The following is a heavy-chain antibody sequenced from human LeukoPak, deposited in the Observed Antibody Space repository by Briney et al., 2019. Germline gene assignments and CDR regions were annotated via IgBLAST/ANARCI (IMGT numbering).Heavy chain of an antibody. D-gene: IGHD6-19*01. Sequence: SETLSLTCTVSGGSISSYYWSWIRQHPGKGLEWIGYIYYSGSTYYNPSLKSRVTISVDTSKNQFSLKLSSVTAADTAVYYCASGYSSGLFDYWGQGTLVTVSS. CDR1: GGSISSYY. V-gene: IGHV4-59*06. CDR2: IYYSGST. CDR3: ASGYSSGLFDY. J-gene: IGHJ4*02.